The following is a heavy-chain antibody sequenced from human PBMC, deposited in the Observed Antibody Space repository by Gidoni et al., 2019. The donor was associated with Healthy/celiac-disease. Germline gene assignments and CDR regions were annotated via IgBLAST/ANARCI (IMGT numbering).Heavy chain of an antibody. CDR3: AKGRGGIGFDY. V-gene: IGHV3-23*01. J-gene: IGHJ4*02. CDR2: ISGSGGRT. D-gene: IGHD3-10*01. Sequence: EVQLLESVGGLVQPVGSLRLSCAASGFTFSRYAMSWVRQAPGKGLEWVSAISGSGGRTDYADSVKGRLTIARDNSKNTLYLQMNSLRAEDTAVYYCAKGRGGIGFDYWGQGTLVTVSS. CDR1: GFTFSRYA.